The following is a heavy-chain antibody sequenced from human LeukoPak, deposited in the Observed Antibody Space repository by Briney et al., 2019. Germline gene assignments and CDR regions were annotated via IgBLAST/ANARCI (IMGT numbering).Heavy chain of an antibody. CDR2: IRDRGEA. J-gene: IGHJ5*02. Sequence: QPGGSLRLSCAVSGFIFSDYYMSWVRQAPGKGVEGVGLIRDRGEAFYSDFARGRFAISRDESENTLYLQMNSLRVEDTAVYFCARDRAANQDWVEFDPWGQGTPVIVSS. D-gene: IGHD3/OR15-3a*01. CDR1: GFIFSDYY. V-gene: IGHV3-66*03. CDR3: ARDRAANQDWVEFDP.